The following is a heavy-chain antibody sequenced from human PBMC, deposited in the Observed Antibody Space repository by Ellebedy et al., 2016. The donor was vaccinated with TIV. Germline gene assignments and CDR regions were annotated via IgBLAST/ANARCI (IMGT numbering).Heavy chain of an antibody. V-gene: IGHV3-30-3*01. CDR1: GFTFSSYA. Sequence: GGSLRLSXAASGFTFSSYAMHWVRQAPGKGLEWVAVISYDGSNKYYADSVKGRFTISRDNSKNTLYLQMNSLRAEDTAVYYCAKDLGYDSSGYWSYYYYGMDVWGQGTTVTVSS. J-gene: IGHJ6*02. CDR3: AKDLGYDSSGYWSYYYYGMDV. CDR2: ISYDGSNK. D-gene: IGHD3-22*01.